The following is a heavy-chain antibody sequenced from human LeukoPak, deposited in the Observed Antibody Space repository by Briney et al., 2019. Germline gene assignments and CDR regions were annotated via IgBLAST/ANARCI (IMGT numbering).Heavy chain of an antibody. Sequence: SQTLSLTCTVSGGSISSGDYYWSWIRQPPGKGLEWIAYMYYSGSTYHNPSLKSRITMSADTSKNQLSLKLSSVTAADTAVYYCARPYYYDSRIDPWGQGILVTVSS. CDR3: ARPYYYDSRIDP. V-gene: IGHV4-30-4*01. J-gene: IGHJ5*02. D-gene: IGHD3-22*01. CDR1: GGSISSGDYY. CDR2: MYYSGST.